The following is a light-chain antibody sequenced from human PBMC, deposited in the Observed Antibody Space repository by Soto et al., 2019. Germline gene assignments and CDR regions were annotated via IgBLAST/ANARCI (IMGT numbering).Light chain of an antibody. Sequence: EMVLTQSPGTLSLSPGETATLSCSASQSVSNNYLAWYQQKPGQAPRLLIYGASNRATGIPDRFSGSGSAADFTLTISRLEPADFAVYYCQQYCSSGKFGQGTEVEIK. V-gene: IGKV3-20*01. CDR1: QSVSNNY. CDR2: GAS. J-gene: IGKJ1*01. CDR3: QQYCSSGK.